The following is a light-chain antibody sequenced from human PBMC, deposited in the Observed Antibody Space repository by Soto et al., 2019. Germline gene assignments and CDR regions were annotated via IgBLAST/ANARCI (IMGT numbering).Light chain of an antibody. Sequence: EIVLTQSPGTLSLSPRERATLSCRASQSVSSSYLAWYQQKSGQAPRLLIYGASSSATGIPDRFSGSGSGTDFALTISRLEPEYFAVYYCQQYGSSPLTFGQGTGLEIK. V-gene: IGKV3-20*01. CDR1: QSVSSSY. J-gene: IGKJ5*01. CDR2: GAS. CDR3: QQYGSSPLT.